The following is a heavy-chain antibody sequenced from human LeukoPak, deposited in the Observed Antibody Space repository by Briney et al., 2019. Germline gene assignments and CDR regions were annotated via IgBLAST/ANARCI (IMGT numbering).Heavy chain of an antibody. V-gene: IGHV3-23*01. Sequence: GVALRLSCAASGFAFSFYAMSWLRQPPGKGLEWVSTINSNSGTTSYAASVRGRFTISRDNSKNTLYLQVNTLRADDTATYYCAKPISGGLAVTADWFHPWGQGTLVVV. D-gene: IGHD6-19*01. J-gene: IGHJ5*01. CDR1: GFAFSFYA. CDR3: AKPISGGLAVTADWFHP. CDR2: INSNSGTT.